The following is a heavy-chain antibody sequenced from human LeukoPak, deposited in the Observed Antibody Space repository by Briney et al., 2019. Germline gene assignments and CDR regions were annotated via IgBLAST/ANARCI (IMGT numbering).Heavy chain of an antibody. J-gene: IGHJ4*02. Sequence: SETLSLTCTVSGGSISSSSYYWGWIRQPPGKGLEWIGSIYYSGSTYYNPSLKSRVTISVDTSKNQFSLKLSSVTAADTAVYYCASGPSKVPPRDGHYDSSGYPETTNLYYFDYWGQGTLVTVSS. CDR1: GGSISSSSYY. CDR2: IYYSGST. D-gene: IGHD3-22*01. V-gene: IGHV4-39*01. CDR3: ASGPSKVPPRDGHYDSSGYPETTNLYYFDY.